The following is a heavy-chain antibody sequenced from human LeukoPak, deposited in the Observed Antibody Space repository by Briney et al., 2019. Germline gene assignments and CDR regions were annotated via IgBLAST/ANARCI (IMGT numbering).Heavy chain of an antibody. CDR1: GYTFTGYY. D-gene: IGHD2-15*01. V-gene: IGHV1-2*02. J-gene: IGHJ3*02. CDR3: LIPAVVATTSGTAFDI. CDR2: INPHSGDT. Sequence: RASVKVSCKASGYTFTGYYIHWVRQAPGQGLEWMGWINPHSGDTNFAQKFQGRVTMTRDTSISTVYMELSRLRSDDTAVYYCLIPAVVATTSGTAFDIWGQGTMVTVSS.